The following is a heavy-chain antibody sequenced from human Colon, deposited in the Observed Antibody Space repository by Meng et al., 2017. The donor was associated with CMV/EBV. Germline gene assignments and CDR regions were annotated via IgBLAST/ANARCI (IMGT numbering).Heavy chain of an antibody. J-gene: IGHJ4*02. D-gene: IGHD3-10*01. Sequence: KVSGKASGYYFASYDLNWVRLNDGKGLEWVAWMDPGSGNSTHAQRLQGRITLTRDTSTTTAYMELTNLRSEDTAVYFCARGNSWFVYWGQGTPVTVSS. CDR3: ARGNSWFVY. V-gene: IGHV1-8*01. CDR1: GYYFASYD. CDR2: MDPGSGNS.